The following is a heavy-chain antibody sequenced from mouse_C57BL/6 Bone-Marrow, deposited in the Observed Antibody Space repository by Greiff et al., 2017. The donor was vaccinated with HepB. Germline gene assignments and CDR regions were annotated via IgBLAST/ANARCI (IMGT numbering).Heavy chain of an antibody. CDR3: ARVVRERGLDWFAY. D-gene: IGHD1-1*02. CDR2: ILPGSGST. J-gene: IGHJ3*01. CDR1: GYTFTGYW. V-gene: IGHV1-9*01. Sequence: QVQLQQSGAELMKPGASVKLSCKATGYTFTGYWIEWVKQRPGHGLEWIGEILPGSGSTNYHEKFKGKATFTTDTSSNTPYMQLSRLTTEDSAIYYCARVVRERGLDWFAYWGQGTLVTVSA.